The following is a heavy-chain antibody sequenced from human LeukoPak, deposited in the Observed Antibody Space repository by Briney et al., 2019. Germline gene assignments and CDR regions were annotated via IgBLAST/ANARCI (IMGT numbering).Heavy chain of an antibody. CDR2: INHSGST. J-gene: IGHJ5*02. CDR3: ARGGGSYYTRYNWFDP. D-gene: IGHD1-26*01. CDR1: GGSFSGYY. V-gene: IGHV4-34*01. Sequence: SETLSLTCAVYGGSFSGYYWSWIRQPPGKGLEWIGKINHSGSTNYNPSLKSRVTISVDTSKNQFSLKLSSVTAADTAVYYCARGGGSYYTRYNWFDPWGQGTLVTVSS.